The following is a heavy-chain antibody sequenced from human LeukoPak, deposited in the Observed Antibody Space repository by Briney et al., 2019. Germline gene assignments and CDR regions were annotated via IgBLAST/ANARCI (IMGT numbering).Heavy chain of an antibody. CDR1: GYTFTGYY. CDR2: INPNSGGT. V-gene: IGHV1-2*02. D-gene: IGHD6-6*01. CDR3: ARALMSSIAARSVDY. Sequence: GASVKVSCKXSGYTFTGYYMHWVRQAPGQGLEWMGWINPNSGGTNYAQKFQGRVTMTRDTSISTAYMELSRLRSDDTAVYYCARALMSSIAARSVDYWGQGTLVTVSS. J-gene: IGHJ4*02.